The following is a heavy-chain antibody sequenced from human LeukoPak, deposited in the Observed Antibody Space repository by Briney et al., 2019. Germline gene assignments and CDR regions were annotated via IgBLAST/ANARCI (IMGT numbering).Heavy chain of an antibody. CDR1: GFTFSAHY. V-gene: IGHV3-72*01. J-gene: IGHJ4*02. CDR3: AKDFIAMSEWEPLGD. D-gene: IGHD1-26*01. Sequence: GGSLRLSCAASGFTFSAHYMDWVRQAPGKGLEWVGRIRDKGNSYITEYAASVKGRFTILRDDSKNSLYLQMNSLKTEDTAVYYCAKDFIAMSEWEPLGDWGQGTLVTVSS. CDR2: IRDKGNSYIT.